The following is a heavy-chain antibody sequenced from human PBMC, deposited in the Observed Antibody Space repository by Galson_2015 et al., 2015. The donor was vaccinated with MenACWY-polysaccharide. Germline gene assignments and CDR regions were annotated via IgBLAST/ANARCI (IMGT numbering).Heavy chain of an antibody. Sequence: SLRLSCAASGFTFSNYAMNWVRQAPGKGLEWVSAISGSSSGTYYADSVKGRFTISRDNSKNTLYLQMNSLRAEDTAVYYCAKVRMGLVDYWGQGTLVTVSS. CDR1: GFTFSNYA. J-gene: IGHJ4*02. CDR3: AKVRMGLVDY. V-gene: IGHV3-23*01. D-gene: IGHD6-19*01. CDR2: ISGSSSGT.